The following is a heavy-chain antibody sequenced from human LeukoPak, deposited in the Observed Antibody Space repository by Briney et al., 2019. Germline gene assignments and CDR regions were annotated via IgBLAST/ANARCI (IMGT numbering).Heavy chain of an antibody. CDR2: IYTSGST. V-gene: IGHV4-4*09. J-gene: IGHJ5*02. CDR3: ARSYNWNYYWFDP. Sequence: SETLSLTCTVSGGSISSYYWSWIRQPPGKGLEWIGYIYTSGSTNYNPSLKSRVTISVDMSKNQFSLKLSSVTAADTAVYYCARSYNWNYYWFDPWGQGTLVTVSS. D-gene: IGHD1-7*01. CDR1: GGSISSYY.